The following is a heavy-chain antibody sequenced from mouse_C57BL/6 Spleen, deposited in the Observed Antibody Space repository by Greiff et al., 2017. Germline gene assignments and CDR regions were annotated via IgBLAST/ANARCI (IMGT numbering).Heavy chain of an antibody. J-gene: IGHJ4*01. Sequence: LVKPGASVKLSCKASGYTFTEYTIHWVKQRSGQGLEWIGWFYPGSGSIKYNEKFQDKATLTADKSSSTVYMELSRLTSEDSAVYFCARHAQIYYYGSSSGYAMDYWGQGTSVTVSS. D-gene: IGHD1-1*01. V-gene: IGHV1-62-2*01. CDR2: FYPGSGSI. CDR1: GYTFTEYT. CDR3: ARHAQIYYYGSSSGYAMDY.